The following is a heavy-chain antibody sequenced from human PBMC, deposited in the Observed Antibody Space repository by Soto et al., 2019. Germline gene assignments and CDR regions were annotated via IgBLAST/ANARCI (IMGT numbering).Heavy chain of an antibody. CDR1: GGTFSRYT. Sequence: QVQLVQSGAEVKKPGSSVKVSCKASGGTFSRYTINWVRQAPGQGLEWMGRIIPIAAIANYTQKFQGRVTITVDTSSTTDYMELSSLRSDDTAVYYCARGSTIVRGAPSWFDPWGQGTLVTVSS. CDR2: IIPIAAIA. D-gene: IGHD3-10*01. V-gene: IGHV1-69*02. CDR3: ARGSTIVRGAPSWFDP. J-gene: IGHJ5*02.